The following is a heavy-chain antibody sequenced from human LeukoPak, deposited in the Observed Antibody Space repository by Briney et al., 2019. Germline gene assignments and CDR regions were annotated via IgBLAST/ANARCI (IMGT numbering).Heavy chain of an antibody. CDR1: GFSFSAYW. V-gene: IGHV3-7*01. Sequence: RPGGSLRLSCAASGFSFSAYWMTWVRQAPGTGLEWVANINPAGSETYYVDPVKGRFSISRDNAKNLVYLQMNSLGAEDTAVYHCARFGYVAAVDVWGQGTPVTVSS. D-gene: IGHD2-15*01. CDR2: INPAGSET. J-gene: IGHJ4*02. CDR3: ARFGYVAAVDV.